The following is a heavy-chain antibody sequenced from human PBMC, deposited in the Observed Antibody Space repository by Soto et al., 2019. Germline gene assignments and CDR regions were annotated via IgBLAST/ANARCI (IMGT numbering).Heavy chain of an antibody. CDR3: ARDRSPDGAFDI. J-gene: IGHJ3*02. Sequence: EVQLVESGGGLVLPGGSLRLSCAASGFTFSDHFMDWVRLAPGKGLEWVGRTRNKANSYTTEYAAYVKGRFTVSRDDSKNALYLQMTSLKTEDPAVYYCARDRSPDGAFDIWGQVTMVTVAS. CDR2: TRNKANSYTT. V-gene: IGHV3-72*01. CDR1: GFTFSDHF.